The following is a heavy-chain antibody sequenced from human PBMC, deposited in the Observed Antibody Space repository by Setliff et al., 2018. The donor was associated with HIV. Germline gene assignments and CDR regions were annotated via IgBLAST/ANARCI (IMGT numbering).Heavy chain of an antibody. D-gene: IGHD3-3*01. Sequence: GESLKISCKGSGYYFTTFWIAWVRQMPGKGLEWMGFIYPGDSHTTYSPSFQGQVTISVDTSVSTAYLQWSSLKASDTAMYYCARQPTDTSGYNNWFESWGQGTLVTVSS. J-gene: IGHJ5*01. CDR3: ARQPTDTSGYNNWFES. V-gene: IGHV5-51*01. CDR1: GYYFTTFW. CDR2: IYPGDSHT.